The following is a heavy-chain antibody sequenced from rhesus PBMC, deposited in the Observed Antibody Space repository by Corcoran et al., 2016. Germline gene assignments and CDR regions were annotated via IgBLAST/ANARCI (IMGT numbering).Heavy chain of an antibody. CDR1: GCSISSNS. Sequence: QLQLQESGPGLVKPSETLPVPCAVSGCSISSNSWSWIRSPPGKGLEWIGRIYGSGSSTNYNPSLKSRVTLSVDTSKNQLSLKLSSVTAADTAVYYCARHGTVTTGFDYWGQGVLVTVSS. V-gene: IGHV4-169*01. J-gene: IGHJ4*01. CDR3: ARHGTVTTGFDY. D-gene: IGHD4-35*01. CDR2: IYGSGSST.